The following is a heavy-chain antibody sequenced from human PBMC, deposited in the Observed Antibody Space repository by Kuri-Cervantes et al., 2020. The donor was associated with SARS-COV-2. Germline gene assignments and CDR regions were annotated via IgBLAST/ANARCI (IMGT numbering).Heavy chain of an antibody. D-gene: IGHD3-3*01. Sequence: LRLSCTVSGGSISSGDYYWSWIRQPPGKGLEWIGYVYYSGSTYYNPSLKSRVTISVDTSKNQFSLKLSSVTAADTAVYYCARGSSYITIFGVVTRYGMDVWGQGTTVTVSS. CDR3: ARGSSYITIFGVVTRYGMDV. J-gene: IGHJ6*02. V-gene: IGHV4-30-4*01. CDR1: GGSISSGDYY. CDR2: VYYSGST.